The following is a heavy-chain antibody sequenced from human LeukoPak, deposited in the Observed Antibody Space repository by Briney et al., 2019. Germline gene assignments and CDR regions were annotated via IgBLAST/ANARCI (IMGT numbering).Heavy chain of an antibody. D-gene: IGHD6-19*01. J-gene: IGHJ4*02. CDR3: AKDTGSSSGWGGPTDY. Sequence: GGSLRLSCAASGCTFDDYGMSWVRQAPGKGLEWVSGINWNGGSTGYADSVKGRFTISRDNAKNSLYLQMNSLRAEDTAVYYCAKDTGSSSGWGGPTDYWGQGTLVTVSS. CDR1: GCTFDDYG. V-gene: IGHV3-20*04. CDR2: INWNGGST.